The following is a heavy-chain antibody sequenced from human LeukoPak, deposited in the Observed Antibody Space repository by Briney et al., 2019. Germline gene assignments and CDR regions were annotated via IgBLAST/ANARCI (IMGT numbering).Heavy chain of an antibody. Sequence: SVKVSCKASGGTFSSYAISWVRQAPGQGLEWMGGIIPIFGTANYAQKFQGRVTITTDESTSAAYMELSSLRSEDTAVYYCARGIAAPYYFDYWGQGTLVTVSS. J-gene: IGHJ4*02. CDR1: GGTFSSYA. V-gene: IGHV1-69*05. CDR2: IIPIFGTA. CDR3: ARGIAAPYYFDY. D-gene: IGHD6-13*01.